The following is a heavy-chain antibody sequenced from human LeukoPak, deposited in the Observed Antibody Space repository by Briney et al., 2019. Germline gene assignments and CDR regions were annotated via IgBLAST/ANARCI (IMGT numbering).Heavy chain of an antibody. Sequence: PSETLSLTCAVYGGSFSGYYWSWTRQPPGKGLEWIGEINHSGSTNYNPSLKSRVTISVDTSKNQFSLKLSSVTAADTAVYYCARGVLDDSSGWYFDYWGQGTLVTVSS. CDR3: ARGVLDDSSGWYFDY. CDR1: GGSFSGYY. J-gene: IGHJ4*02. V-gene: IGHV4-34*01. D-gene: IGHD6-19*01. CDR2: INHSGST.